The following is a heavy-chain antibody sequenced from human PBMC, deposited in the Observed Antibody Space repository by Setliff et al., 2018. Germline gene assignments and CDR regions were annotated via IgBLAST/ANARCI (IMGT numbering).Heavy chain of an antibody. CDR2: IYYSGST. D-gene: IGHD2-2*01. Sequence: PSETLSLTCTVSGGSISSSSYYWGWIRQPPGKGLEWIGSIYYSGSTYYNPSLKSRVTISVDTSKNQLSLKLSSVTAADTAVYYCARVARVVLSRNAFDIWGQGTMVTVSS. J-gene: IGHJ3*02. CDR1: GGSISSSSYY. CDR3: ARVARVVLSRNAFDI. V-gene: IGHV4-39*07.